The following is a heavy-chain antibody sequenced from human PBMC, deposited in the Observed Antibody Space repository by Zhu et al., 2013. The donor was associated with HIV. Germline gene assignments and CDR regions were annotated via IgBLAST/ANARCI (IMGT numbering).Heavy chain of an antibody. V-gene: IGHV1-46*01. CDR3: ARDLRFGSKDY. Sequence: QVQLVQSGAEVKKPGASVKISCKALGFNFRSHYFHWVRQVPGQGLEWMGIIDPSGGTTSYAQKFQGRITMTRDTPTTTVYMEVRSLRSEDTAVYFCARDLRFGSKDYWGQGTLVTVSS. D-gene: IGHD3-10*01. CDR1: GFNFRSHY. J-gene: IGHJ4*02. CDR2: IDPSGGTT.